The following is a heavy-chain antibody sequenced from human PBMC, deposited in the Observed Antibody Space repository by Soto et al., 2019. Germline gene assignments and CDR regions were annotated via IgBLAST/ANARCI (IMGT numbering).Heavy chain of an antibody. V-gene: IGHV4-59*01. Sequence: SETLSLTCTVSVGSISSYFWSWIRQPPGKGLEWIGYIYYSGSTNYNPSLKSRVTISVDTSKNQFSLKLTSVTAADTAVDYCARLVVRYNWFDPWGEGTLVTVS. CDR2: IYYSGST. CDR1: VGSISSYF. J-gene: IGHJ5*02. CDR3: ARLVVRYNWFDP. D-gene: IGHD2-15*01.